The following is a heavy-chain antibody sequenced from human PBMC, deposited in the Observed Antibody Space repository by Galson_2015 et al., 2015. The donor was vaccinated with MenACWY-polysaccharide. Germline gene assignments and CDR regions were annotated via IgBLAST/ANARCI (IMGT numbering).Heavy chain of an antibody. D-gene: IGHD5-18*01. CDR2: INSSGGST. CDR1: GYTFTSYY. J-gene: IGHJ4*02. V-gene: IGHV1-46*01. Sequence: SVKVSCKASGYTFTSYYIHWVRQAPGQGLEWMGIINSSGGSTAYAQKFQGRLTVTWDTSTSTVYMELSSLRSEDTAVYYCARGRTVRVSCHGVLEYWGQGSLVTVSS. CDR3: ARGRTVRVSCHGVLEY.